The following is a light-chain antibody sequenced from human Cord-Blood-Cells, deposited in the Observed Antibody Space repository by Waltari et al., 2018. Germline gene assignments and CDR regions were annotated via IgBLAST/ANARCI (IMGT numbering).Light chain of an antibody. CDR1: SSDVGGDNY. CDR3: SSYTSSSTLV. CDR2: DVS. J-gene: IGLJ2*01. V-gene: IGLV2-14*01. Sequence: QSALTPPASVSGSPGQSITISRTETSSDVGGDNYVSWYQQHPGKAPKLMTYDVSNRPSGVSNRFSGSKSGNTASLTISGLQAEDEADYYCSSYTSSSTLVFGGGTKLTVL.